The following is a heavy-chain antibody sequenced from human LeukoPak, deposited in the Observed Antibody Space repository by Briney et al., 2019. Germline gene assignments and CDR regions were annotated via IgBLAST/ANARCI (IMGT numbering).Heavy chain of an antibody. CDR1: GYTFTTYY. CDR2: INPSGGST. J-gene: IGHJ6*03. CDR3: ARRDGRYYYYMDV. V-gene: IGHV1-46*01. Sequence: ASVKVSCKASGYTFTTYYVHWVRQAPGQGLEWMGIINPSGGSTTYAQKFRGRLTMTRDMSTSTVYMELSSLRSEDTAVYYCARRDGRYYYYMDVWGKGTTVTVSS.